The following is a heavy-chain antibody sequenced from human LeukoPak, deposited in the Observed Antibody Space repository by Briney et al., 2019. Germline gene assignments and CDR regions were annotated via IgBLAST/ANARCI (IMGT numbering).Heavy chain of an antibody. D-gene: IGHD2/OR15-2a*01. Sequence: GGSLRLSCAASGFTFSSYSMNWVRQAPGKGLEWVSSISDSSRYIFYADSVRGRFTISRDNAKNSLYLQMNSLRAEDTAVYYCAREVYCSHTTCYYFDYWGLGTLVTVSS. CDR2: ISDSSRYI. J-gene: IGHJ4*02. CDR3: AREVYCSHTTCYYFDY. CDR1: GFTFSSYS. V-gene: IGHV3-21*01.